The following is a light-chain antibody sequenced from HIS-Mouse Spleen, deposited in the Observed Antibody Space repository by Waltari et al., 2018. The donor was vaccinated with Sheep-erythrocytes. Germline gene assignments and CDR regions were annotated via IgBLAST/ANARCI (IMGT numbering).Light chain of an antibody. Sequence: DIVMTQSPDSLAVSLGERATINCKSSQSVLYSSNNKNYLAWYQQKPGQPPKLLIYWASTREFGVPDRFGGSGCGTDFTLTISSLQAEDVAVYYCQQYYSTPLTFGGGTKVEIK. CDR2: WAS. J-gene: IGKJ4*01. CDR3: QQYYSTPLT. CDR1: QSVLYSSNNKNY. V-gene: IGKV4-1*01.